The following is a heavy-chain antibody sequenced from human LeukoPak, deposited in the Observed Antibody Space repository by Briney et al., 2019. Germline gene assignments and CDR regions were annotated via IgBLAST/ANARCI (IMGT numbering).Heavy chain of an antibody. J-gene: IGHJ5*02. Sequence: ASVTVSCKASVYTFTSYYMHWVRQAPGQGLEWMGIINPSGGSTSYAQKFQGRVTMTRDTSTSTVYMELSSLRSEDPTVYYCAGYYGGNTRGFDPWGQGTLVTVSS. CDR2: INPSGGST. V-gene: IGHV1-46*01. CDR1: VYTFTSYY. CDR3: AGYYGGNTRGFDP. D-gene: IGHD4-23*01.